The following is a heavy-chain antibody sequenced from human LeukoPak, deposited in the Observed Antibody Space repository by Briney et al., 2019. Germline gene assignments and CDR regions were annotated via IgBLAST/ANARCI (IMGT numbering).Heavy chain of an antibody. J-gene: IGHJ4*02. V-gene: IGHV5-51*01. CDR2: IYPGDSDT. CDR3: ARWRVYYYDSSGSGGNFDY. CDR1: GYSFTSYW. Sequence: GESLKISCKGSGYSFTSYWIGWVRQMPGKGLEWMGIIYPGDSDTRYSPSFQGRVTISADKSISTAYLQWSSLKASDTAMYYCARWRVYYYDSSGSGGNFDYWGQGTLVTVSS. D-gene: IGHD3-22*01.